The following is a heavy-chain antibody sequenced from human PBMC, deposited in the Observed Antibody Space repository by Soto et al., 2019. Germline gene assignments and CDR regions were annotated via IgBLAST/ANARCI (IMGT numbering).Heavy chain of an antibody. V-gene: IGHV3-30*18. CDR3: AKELYYDFSAFDI. CDR2: ISYDGSNK. D-gene: IGHD3-3*01. J-gene: IGHJ3*02. CDR1: GFTFSSYG. Sequence: GGSLRLSCAASGFTFSSYGMHWVRQAPGKGLEWVAVISYDGSNKYYADSVKGRFTISRDNSKNTLYLQMNSLRAEDTAVYYCAKELYYDFSAFDIWGQGTMVTVSS.